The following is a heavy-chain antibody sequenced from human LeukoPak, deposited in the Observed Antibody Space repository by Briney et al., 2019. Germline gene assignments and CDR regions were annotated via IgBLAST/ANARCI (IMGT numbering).Heavy chain of an antibody. Sequence: PSETLSLTCAVYGGSFSGYYWSWIRQPPGKGLEWIGEINHSGSTNYNPSLKSRVTISVDTSKNQFSLKLSSVTAADTAVYYCARFSSNHFDYWGQGTLVTVSS. V-gene: IGHV4-34*01. CDR2: INHSGST. CDR1: GGSFSGYY. J-gene: IGHJ4*02. D-gene: IGHD6-13*01. CDR3: ARFSSNHFDY.